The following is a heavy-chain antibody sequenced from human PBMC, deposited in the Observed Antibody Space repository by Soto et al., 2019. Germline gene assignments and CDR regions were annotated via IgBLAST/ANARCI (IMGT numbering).Heavy chain of an antibody. J-gene: IGHJ3*02. V-gene: IGHV3-74*03. Sequence: EVQLVESGGDLVRPGGSLRLSCAASGFTFSGHWMHWGRQVPGKGLEWVSRVNTDGGTSAYADSVKGRFTISRDNAKNILYLQMSGLRAEDAAVYYCAREAVYCSRTSCYRRAFDTWGQGTTVSVSS. D-gene: IGHD2-2*01. CDR2: VNTDGGTS. CDR3: AREAVYCSRTSCYRRAFDT. CDR1: GFTFSGHW.